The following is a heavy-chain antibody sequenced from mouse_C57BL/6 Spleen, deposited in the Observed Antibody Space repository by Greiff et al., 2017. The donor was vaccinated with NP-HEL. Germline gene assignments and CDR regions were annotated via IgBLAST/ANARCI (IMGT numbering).Heavy chain of an antibody. CDR1: GFTFSDYG. CDR3: AREGDGYYLYYFDY. Sequence: EVHLVESGGGLVKPGGSLKLSCAASGFTFSDYGMHWVRQAPEKGLEWVAYISSGSSTIYYADTVKGRFTISRDNAKNTLFLQMTSLRSEDTAMYYCAREGDGYYLYYFDYWGQGTTLTVSS. V-gene: IGHV5-17*01. D-gene: IGHD2-3*01. CDR2: ISSGSSTI. J-gene: IGHJ2*01.